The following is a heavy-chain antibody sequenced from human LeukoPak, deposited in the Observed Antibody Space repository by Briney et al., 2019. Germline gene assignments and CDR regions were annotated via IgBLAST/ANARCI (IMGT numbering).Heavy chain of an antibody. D-gene: IGHD3-9*01. CDR2: IYPGDSDT. J-gene: IGHJ4*02. CDR3: ATRYYDILTGYYAFDY. Sequence: GESLKISCKGSGYSFTSYWIAWVRHMPGKGLELRGIIYPGDSDTRYSPFFQGLVTISADKSTTTAYLQWSRLKASDTAIYYCATRYYDILTGYYAFDYWGQGTLVTVSS. CDR1: GYSFTSYW. V-gene: IGHV5-51*01.